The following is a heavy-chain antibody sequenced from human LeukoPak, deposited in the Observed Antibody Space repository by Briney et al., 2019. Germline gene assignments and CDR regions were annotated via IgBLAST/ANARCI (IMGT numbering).Heavy chain of an antibody. CDR1: GFNFDEYA. D-gene: IGHD3-10*01. CDR2: IYRDSSVK. Sequence: PGGSLRLSCVASGFNFDEYAMNWVRQAPGKGLEWISCIYRDSSVKHYADSVRGRFTVSRGNAKNSVYLQMNGLRAEDTAVYFCARYGSGSNYRDPFDSWGQGTLVTVSS. CDR3: ARYGSGSNYRDPFDS. V-gene: IGHV3-48*01. J-gene: IGHJ4*02.